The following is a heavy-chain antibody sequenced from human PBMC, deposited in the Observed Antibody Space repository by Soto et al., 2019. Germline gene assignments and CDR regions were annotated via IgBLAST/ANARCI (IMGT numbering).Heavy chain of an antibody. CDR3: ARDSDMYYYDSSGYRSYGMDV. Sequence: SETLSLTCTVSGGSVSSGSYHWSWIRQPPGKGLEWIGYIYYSGSTNYNPSLKSRVTISVDTSENQFSLKLSSVTAADTAVHYCARDSDMYYYDSSGYRSYGMDVCGQRTTVTVSS. V-gene: IGHV4-61*01. D-gene: IGHD3-22*01. CDR2: IYYSGST. CDR1: GGSVSSGSYH. J-gene: IGHJ6*02.